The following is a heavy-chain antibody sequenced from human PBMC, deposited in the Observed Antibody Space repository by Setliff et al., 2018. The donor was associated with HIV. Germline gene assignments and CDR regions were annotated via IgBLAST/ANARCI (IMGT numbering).Heavy chain of an antibody. CDR2: ISYDGSNK. D-gene: IGHD6-19*01. CDR1: GFTFSTSW. CDR3: ARAEAVAGKSYMDV. V-gene: IGHV3-30*03. J-gene: IGHJ6*03. Sequence: GGSLRLSCVAAGFTFSTSWMNWVRQAPRKGLEWVAVISYDGSNKYYADSVKGRFTISRDNSKNTLFLQMNSLRAEDTAVYYCARAEAVAGKSYMDVWGKGTTVTVSS.